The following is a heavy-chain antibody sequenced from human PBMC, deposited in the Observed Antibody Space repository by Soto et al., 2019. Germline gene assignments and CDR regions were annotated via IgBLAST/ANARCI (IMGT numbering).Heavy chain of an antibody. V-gene: IGHV3-11*04. Sequence: QVQLVESGGGLVKPGGSLRVSCVASGFTFNDYYMSWIRQAPGKGLEWVSDISSSGSSIYYADSVKGRFIISRDNAKNSPYQPRYSLGAEDTAVYYGARVRSVAGADWGQGTLVTVSS. CDR2: ISSSGSSI. D-gene: IGHD6-19*01. CDR1: GFTFNDYY. J-gene: IGHJ4*02. CDR3: ARVRSVAGAD.